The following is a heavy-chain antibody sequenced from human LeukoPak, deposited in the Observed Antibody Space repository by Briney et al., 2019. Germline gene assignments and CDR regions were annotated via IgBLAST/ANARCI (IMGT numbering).Heavy chain of an antibody. J-gene: IGHJ5*02. CDR2: ISSSGSTI. CDR1: GFTFSDYY. Sequence: GGALRPSCAASGFTFSDYYMSWIRPAPGEGLEWVSYISSSGSTIYYADSVKGRFTISRDNAKNSLYLQMNSLRAEDTAVYYCARGLDNGFDPWGQGTLVTVSS. CDR3: ARGLDNGFDP. V-gene: IGHV3-11*01. D-gene: IGHD2-2*03.